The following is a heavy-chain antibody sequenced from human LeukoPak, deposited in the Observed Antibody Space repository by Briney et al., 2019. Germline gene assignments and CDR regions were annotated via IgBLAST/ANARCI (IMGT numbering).Heavy chain of an antibody. CDR3: ARDPKNNYFDY. V-gene: IGHV3-74*01. CDR2: INTDGSST. J-gene: IGHJ4*02. CDR1: GFTFSTYW. Sequence: GGSLRLSCAASGFTFSTYWVHWVRQAPGKGLVWVSRINTDGSSTTYADSLKGRFTLSRDNARNTLFLQMNSLRAEDTAVYYCARDPKNNYFDYWGQGTLVTVSS.